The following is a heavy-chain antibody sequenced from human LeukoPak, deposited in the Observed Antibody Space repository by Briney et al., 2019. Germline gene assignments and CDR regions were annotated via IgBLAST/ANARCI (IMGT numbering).Heavy chain of an antibody. CDR1: GFTFSDYW. V-gene: IGHV3-30-3*01. D-gene: IGHD3-22*01. J-gene: IGHJ3*02. CDR3: ARGGRGSAAVVAPRSFDI. Sequence: GGSLRLSCAASGFTFSDYWMHWVRRAPGKGLEWVAVISYDGSNKYYADSVKGRFTISRDNSKNTLYLQMNSLRAEDTAVYYCARGGRGSAAVVAPRSFDIWGQGTMVTVSS. CDR2: ISYDGSNK.